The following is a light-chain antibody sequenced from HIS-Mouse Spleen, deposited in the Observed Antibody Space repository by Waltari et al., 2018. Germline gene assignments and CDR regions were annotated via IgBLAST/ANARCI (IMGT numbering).Light chain of an antibody. CDR3: YSTDSSGNHRV. J-gene: IGLJ2*01. CDR1: ALPKKY. V-gene: IGLV3-10*01. Sequence: SYELTQPPSVSLSPGQTARITCSGDALPKKYPYWYQQKSGQAPVLVIYEDSKRPSGIPERFSGSSSGTMATLTISGAQVEDEADYYCYSTDSSGNHRVFGGGTKLTVL. CDR2: EDS.